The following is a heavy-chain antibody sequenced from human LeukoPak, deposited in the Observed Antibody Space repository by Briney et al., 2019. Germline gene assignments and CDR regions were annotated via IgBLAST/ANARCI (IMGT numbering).Heavy chain of an antibody. CDR1: GGTFSSYA. D-gene: IGHD2-2*01. J-gene: IGHJ3*02. CDR2: IIPIFGTA. CDR3: ARGVVVPAAFPLGAFDI. Sequence: SVKVSCKASGGTFSSYAISWVRQAPGQGLELMGGIIPIFGTANYAQKFQGRVTITTDESTTTAYMELSSLRSEDTAVYYCARGVVVPAAFPLGAFDIWGQGTMVTVSS. V-gene: IGHV1-69*05.